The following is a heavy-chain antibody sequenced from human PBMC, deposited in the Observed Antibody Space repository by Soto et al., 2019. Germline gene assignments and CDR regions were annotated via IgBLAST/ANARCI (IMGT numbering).Heavy chain of an antibody. J-gene: IGHJ5*02. Sequence: ASVKVSCKASGYTFTSHDINWVRQATGQGLEWMGWMNPNSGNTGYAQNFQGRVTMARNTSISTAYMELSSLRSEDTAVYYCARGAPYYYDSGSYYILASWGQGTLVTVSS. CDR3: ARGAPYYYDSGSYYILAS. CDR2: MNPNSGNT. V-gene: IGHV1-8*01. D-gene: IGHD3-10*01. CDR1: GYTFTSHD.